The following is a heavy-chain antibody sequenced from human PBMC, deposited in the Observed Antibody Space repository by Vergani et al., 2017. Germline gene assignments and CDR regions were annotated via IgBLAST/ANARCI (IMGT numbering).Heavy chain of an antibody. J-gene: IGHJ4*02. D-gene: IGHD3-3*01. V-gene: IGHV4-31*03. CDR1: GGSISSGTYY. Sequence: QVQLQESGPGLVTPSQTLSLPCTVPGGSISSGTYYWSWVRQAPGKGLGWVGYISYSGSTNYNPSLKSRGSITVDMSKNQFSLKLSSVTAADTAVDYCAAHRLKFGVGRSGIDYWGQGTLVTVSS. CDR3: AAHRLKFGVGRSGIDY. CDR2: ISYSGST.